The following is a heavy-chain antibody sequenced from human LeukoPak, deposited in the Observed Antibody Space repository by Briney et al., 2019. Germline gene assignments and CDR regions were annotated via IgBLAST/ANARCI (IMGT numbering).Heavy chain of an antibody. J-gene: IGHJ3*02. V-gene: IGHV4-59*01. CDR3: ARDTVSGSGWYQI. Sequence: SETLSLTCTVSGDSITTYYWSWIRQTAGKGLEWIAYMSYRGSTDYNPSLQSRVTISIDTSKNQFSLNLKSATAADTAVYYCARDTVSGSGWYQIWGQGTMVTVSS. CDR2: MSYRGST. D-gene: IGHD6-19*01. CDR1: GDSITTYY.